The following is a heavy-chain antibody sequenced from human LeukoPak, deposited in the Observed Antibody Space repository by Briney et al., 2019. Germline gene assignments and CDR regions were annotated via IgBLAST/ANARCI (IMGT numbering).Heavy chain of an antibody. CDR2: INHSGST. CDR3: ASRPPITTVTTYWFDP. CDR1: GGSISSSSYY. J-gene: IGHJ5*02. Sequence: SETLSLTCTVSGGSISSSSYYCGWIRQPPGKGLEWIGEINHSGSTNYNPSLKSRVTISVDTSKNQFSLKLSSVTAADTAVYYCASRPPITTVTTYWFDPWGQGTLVTVSS. V-gene: IGHV4-39*07. D-gene: IGHD4-17*01.